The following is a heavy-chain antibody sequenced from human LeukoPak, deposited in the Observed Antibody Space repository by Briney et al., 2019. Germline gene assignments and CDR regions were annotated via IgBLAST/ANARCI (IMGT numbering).Heavy chain of an antibody. CDR2: ISYDGSNK. CDR1: GFTFSSYA. Sequence: GGSLRLSCAASGFTFSSYAMHWVRQAPGKGLEWVAVISYDGSNKYYADSVKGRFTISRDNSKNTLYLQMNSLRAEDTAVYYCAREATIFGVVITHYFDYWGQGTPVTVSS. D-gene: IGHD3-3*01. V-gene: IGHV3-30-3*01. J-gene: IGHJ4*02. CDR3: AREATIFGVVITHYFDY.